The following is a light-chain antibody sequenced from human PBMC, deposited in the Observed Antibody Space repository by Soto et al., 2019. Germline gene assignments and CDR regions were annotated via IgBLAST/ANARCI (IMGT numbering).Light chain of an antibody. CDR2: EVS. CDR1: SSDVGKYNY. V-gene: IGLV2-14*01. J-gene: IGLJ2*01. Sequence: QSALTQPASVSGSPGQAITISCTGTSSDVGKYNYVSWYQQHPAKAPKLMIFEVSNWPSGVSNRFAGSKLGNTASLTISGLQAEDEAEYYCSSYTGSSINTVVFGGGTKVTVL. CDR3: SSYTGSSINTVV.